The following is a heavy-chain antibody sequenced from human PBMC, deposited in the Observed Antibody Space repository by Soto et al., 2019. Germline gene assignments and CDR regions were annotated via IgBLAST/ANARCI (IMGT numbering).Heavy chain of an antibody. Sequence: GESLKISCKGSGYSFTSYWIGWVRQMPGKGLEWMGIIYPGDSDTRYSPSFQGQVTISADKSISTAYLQWSSLKASDTAMYYCARHNTLWFGGLNPYYYYGMDVWGQGTTVTVS. D-gene: IGHD3-10*01. CDR3: ARHNTLWFGGLNPYYYYGMDV. CDR2: IYPGDSDT. CDR1: GYSFTSYW. J-gene: IGHJ6*02. V-gene: IGHV5-51*01.